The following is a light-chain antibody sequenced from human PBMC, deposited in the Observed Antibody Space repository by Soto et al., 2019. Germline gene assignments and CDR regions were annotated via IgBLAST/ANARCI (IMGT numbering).Light chain of an antibody. Sequence: EVVLTQSPGTVSLSPGERVTLSCRASQSVISNYLAWYQQRPGQAPRLLIYAASSKATSNHDTFSGSGSGTDFTHSISSLEHEDVLVDYSQQYGCSRTWTFGQGTKVE. CDR1: QSVISNY. V-gene: IGKV3-20*01. CDR2: AAS. CDR3: QQYGCSRTWT. J-gene: IGKJ1*01.